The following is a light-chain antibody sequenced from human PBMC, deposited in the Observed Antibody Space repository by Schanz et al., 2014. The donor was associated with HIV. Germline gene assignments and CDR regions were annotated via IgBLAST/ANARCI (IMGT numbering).Light chain of an antibody. J-gene: IGKJ2*01. CDR2: EAS. V-gene: IGKV1-39*01. Sequence: DIQMTQSPSTLSASVGDRVTITCRASQSISRWLAWYQQKPGKAPKLLISEASSLQSGVPSRFSGSGSGTHFTLTITSLQVDDFATYYCQQSYSATPYTFGQGTRLEIK. CDR3: QQSYSATPYT. CDR1: QSISRW.